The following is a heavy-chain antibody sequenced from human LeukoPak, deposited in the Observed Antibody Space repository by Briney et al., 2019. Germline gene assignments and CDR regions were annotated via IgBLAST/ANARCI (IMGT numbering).Heavy chain of an antibody. J-gene: IGHJ5*02. CDR3: ARAPKRIIAAAVPSYWFDP. D-gene: IGHD6-13*01. V-gene: IGHV1-8*01. Sequence: GASVKVSCKASGCTFTSYDINWVRQATGQGLEWMGWMNPNSGNTGYAQKFQGRVTMTRNTSISTAYMELSSLRSEDTAVYYCARAPKRIIAAAVPSYWFDPWGQGTLVTVSS. CDR2: MNPNSGNT. CDR1: GCTFTSYD.